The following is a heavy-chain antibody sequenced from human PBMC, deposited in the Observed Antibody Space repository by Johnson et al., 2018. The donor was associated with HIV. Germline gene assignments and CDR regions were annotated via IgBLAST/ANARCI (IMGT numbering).Heavy chain of an antibody. CDR2: IKQDGSEK. V-gene: IGHV3-7*01. D-gene: IGHD3-22*01. CDR1: GFTFTNYW. Sequence: VQLVESGGGLVQPGGSLRLSCAASGFTFTNYWMSWVRQAPGKGLEWVANIKQDGSEKYYVDSVKGRFTISKDNAKNSLYLQMNSLRAEDTAVYYCARDATYYYDSSGYHDAFDIWGQGTMVTVSS. CDR3: ARDATYYYDSSGYHDAFDI. J-gene: IGHJ3*02.